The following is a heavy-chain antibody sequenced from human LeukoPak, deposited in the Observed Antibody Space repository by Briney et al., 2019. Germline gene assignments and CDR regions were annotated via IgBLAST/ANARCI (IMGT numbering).Heavy chain of an antibody. CDR3: ARDPSDDQGLDC. V-gene: IGHV6-1*01. CDR1: GDSVSSDTAA. J-gene: IGHJ4*02. D-gene: IGHD3-3*01. CDR2: TYYPSKCNY. Sequence: SQTLSLTCALSGDSVSSDTAAWYWIRQSPSRGLEWLGRTYYPSKCNYQYADSVRSRITIKVDTSNNQFSLQLNSVTPEDTAVYYCARDPSDDQGLDCWGQGTLVTVSS.